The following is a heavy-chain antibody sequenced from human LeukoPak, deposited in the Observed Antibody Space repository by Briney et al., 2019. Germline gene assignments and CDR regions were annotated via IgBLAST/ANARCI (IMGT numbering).Heavy chain of an antibody. V-gene: IGHV3-23*01. CDR3: AKVPRDDNYYGMDV. Sequence: QTGGSLRLSCAASGFTFSSYAMSWVRQAPGKGLEWVSAVSGSGGSTYYADSVKGRFTISRDNSKNTLYLQMNSLRAEDTAVYYCAKVPRDDNYYGMDVWGQGTTVTVSS. D-gene: IGHD5-24*01. CDR1: GFTFSSYA. J-gene: IGHJ6*02. CDR2: VSGSGGST.